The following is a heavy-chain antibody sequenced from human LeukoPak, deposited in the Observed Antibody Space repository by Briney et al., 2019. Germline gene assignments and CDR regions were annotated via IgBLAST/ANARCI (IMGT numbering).Heavy chain of an antibody. CDR3: ASTIVRGVASMDV. CDR1: GGSISSYY. V-gene: IGHV4-4*07. J-gene: IGHJ6*02. CDR2: IYASGST. D-gene: IGHD3-10*01. Sequence: PSETLSLTCTVSGGSISSYYWSWIRQPAGKGLEWIGRIYASGSTNYNPSLKSRVTMSVDTSKNQFSLKLSSVTAADTAVYYCASTIVRGVASMDVWGQGTTVTVSS.